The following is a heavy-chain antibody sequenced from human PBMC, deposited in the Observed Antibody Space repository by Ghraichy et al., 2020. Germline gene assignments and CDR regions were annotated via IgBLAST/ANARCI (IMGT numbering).Heavy chain of an antibody. CDR2: ISDGSEYI. D-gene: IGHD2-15*01. J-gene: IGHJ5*02. CDR1: GFTFSNYR. V-gene: IGHV3-21*01. Sequence: GGSLRLSCAASGFTFSNYRMTWVRQAPGKGLEWVSSISDGSEYIYYADSVKGRFTISRDNARNSLYLQMTRLRADDTAVYFCARDGHCSGGTCYRDWFDPWGQGTLVTVTS. CDR3: ARDGHCSGGTCYRDWFDP.